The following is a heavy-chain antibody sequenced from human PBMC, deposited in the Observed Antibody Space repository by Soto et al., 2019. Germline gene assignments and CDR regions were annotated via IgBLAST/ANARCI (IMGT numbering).Heavy chain of an antibody. Sequence: GGSLRLSCAASGFTFSSYGMHWVRQAPGKGLEWVAVIWYDGSNKYYADSVKGRFTISRDNSKNTLYLQMNSLRAEDTAVYYCARDLGWYYGSGSYYNYNGMDVWGQGTTVTVSS. CDR1: GFTFSSYG. J-gene: IGHJ6*02. D-gene: IGHD3-10*01. V-gene: IGHV3-33*01. CDR2: IWYDGSNK. CDR3: ARDLGWYYGSGSYYNYNGMDV.